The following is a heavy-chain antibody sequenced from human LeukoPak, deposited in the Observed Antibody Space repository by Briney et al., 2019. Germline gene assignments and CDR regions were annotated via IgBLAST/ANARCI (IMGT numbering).Heavy chain of an antibody. J-gene: IGHJ4*02. Sequence: GGSLRLSCAASGFTFSSYAMSWVRQAPGKGPEWVSVIYSGDSTYYADSVKGRFTISRDNSKNTLYLQMNSLRAEDTAVYYCARGTGQNSGYFHYWGQGTLVTVSS. D-gene: IGHD3-22*01. V-gene: IGHV3-53*01. CDR2: IYSGDST. CDR1: GFTFSSYA. CDR3: ARGTGQNSGYFHY.